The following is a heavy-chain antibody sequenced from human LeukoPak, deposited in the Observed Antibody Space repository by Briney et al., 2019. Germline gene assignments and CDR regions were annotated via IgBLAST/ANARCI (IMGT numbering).Heavy chain of an antibody. V-gene: IGHV3-74*01. CDR2: INRNGINT. Sequence: TGGSLRLSCAASGFTFSNYGMHWVRQAPGKGLVWVSRINRNGINTSYADSVKGRFTISRDNAKNTLNLQMNSLRAEDTAVYYCARGAYSRGWTTFAYWGQGILVTVSS. D-gene: IGHD6-19*01. J-gene: IGHJ4*02. CDR3: ARGAYSRGWTTFAY. CDR1: GFTFSNYG.